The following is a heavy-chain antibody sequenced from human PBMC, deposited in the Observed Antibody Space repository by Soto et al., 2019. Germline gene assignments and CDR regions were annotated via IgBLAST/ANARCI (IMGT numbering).Heavy chain of an antibody. V-gene: IGHV4-59*01. CDR1: GASITNYY. J-gene: IGHJ4*02. CDR3: ARSYDFWSGYSLGY. CDR2: IAYSGST. Sequence: TSETLSLTCNVSGASITNYYWSWIRQPPGKGLEWIGYIAYSGSTKYNPSLKSRVVISVDRSKKNFSLKLSSVTAADTAVYYCARSYDFWSGYSLGYWGRGTLVTVSS. D-gene: IGHD3-3*01.